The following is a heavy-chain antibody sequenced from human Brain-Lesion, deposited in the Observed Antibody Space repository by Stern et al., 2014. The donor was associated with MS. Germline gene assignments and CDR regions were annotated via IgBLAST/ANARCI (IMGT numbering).Heavy chain of an antibody. D-gene: IGHD2-2*01. CDR2: IFNSGST. CDR1: GGSISSGGYY. V-gene: IGHV4-61*02. J-gene: IGHJ6*02. Sequence: QVQLQESGPGLVKPSQTLSLSCTVSGGSISSGGYYWSWIRQPAGKGLEWIGRIFNSGSTSYKPSLQSRVTLTIDTSKNQFSLRLNSMTAADTAVYYCARGRVVPGFQYYATDVWGQGTTVIVSS. CDR3: ARGRVVPGFQYYATDV.